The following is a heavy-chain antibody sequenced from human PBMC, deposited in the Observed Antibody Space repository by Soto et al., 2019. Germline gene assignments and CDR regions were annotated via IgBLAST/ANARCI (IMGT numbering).Heavy chain of an antibody. CDR3: ARRHGGTFDY. Sequence: QVQLQESGPGLVKPSATLALTCTASGGLISSYYWSWGRQPPGKGLEWLGYNYYNGSTKYNPSLKQRVTISVHTSMNQFSQKLSCVSAADTAVYYCARRHGGTFDYWGQGTLVSVSS. V-gene: IGHV4-59*08. J-gene: IGHJ4*02. D-gene: IGHD2-15*01. CDR2: NYYNGST. CDR1: GGLISSYY.